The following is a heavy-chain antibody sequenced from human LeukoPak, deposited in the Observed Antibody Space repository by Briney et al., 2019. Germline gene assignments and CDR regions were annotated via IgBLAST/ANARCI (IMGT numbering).Heavy chain of an antibody. V-gene: IGHV3-30*18. D-gene: IGHD4/OR15-4a*01. CDR1: GFTFSNHG. J-gene: IGHJ4*02. Sequence: GRSLRLSCAASGFTFSNHGMHWVRQAPGKGLEWVAVISSDGNTKYYSDSVKGRFTISRDNSKNVMSLQMDSLTREDTAVYYCAKEGSANYLSFDHWGQGTLVTVSS. CDR3: AKEGSANYLSFDH. CDR2: ISSDGNTK.